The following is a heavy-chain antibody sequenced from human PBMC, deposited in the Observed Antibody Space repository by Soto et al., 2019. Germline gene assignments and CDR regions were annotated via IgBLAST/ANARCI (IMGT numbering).Heavy chain of an antibody. V-gene: IGHV4-34*01. Sequence: QVQLQQWGAGLLKPSETLSLTCAVYGGSFSGYYWSWIRQPPGKGLEWIGEINHSGSTNYNPSLKSRVTISVDTSKNQFSLKLSSVTAADTAVYYCARGGYCYGQWWFDPWGKGTLVTVSS. J-gene: IGHJ5*02. CDR3: ARGGYCYGQWWFDP. CDR2: INHSGST. D-gene: IGHD5-18*01. CDR1: GGSFSGYY.